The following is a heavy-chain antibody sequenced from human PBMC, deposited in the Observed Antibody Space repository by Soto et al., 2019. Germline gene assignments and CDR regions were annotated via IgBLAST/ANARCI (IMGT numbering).Heavy chain of an antibody. CDR2: IGASPLST. J-gene: IGHJ4*02. CDR3: AKGYDFWSGSYFDY. D-gene: IGHD3-3*01. V-gene: IGHV3-23*01. Sequence: PGGSLRLSCAASGFTFSTYAMTWVRQAPGKGLEWVSGIGASPLSTYYADSVKGRFTISRDNSKNTLHLQMNSLRAEDTAVYYCAKGYDFWSGSYFDYWGQGTPVTVSS. CDR1: GFTFSTYA.